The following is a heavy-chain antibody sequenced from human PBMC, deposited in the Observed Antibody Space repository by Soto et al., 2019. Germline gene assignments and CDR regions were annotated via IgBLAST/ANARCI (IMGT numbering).Heavy chain of an antibody. CDR1: GFTFSSYW. D-gene: IGHD5-12*01. CDR2: INSDGSST. J-gene: IGHJ4*02. CDR3: ARAYCGYNPFDY. Sequence: EVQVVESGGGLVQPGGSLRLSCAASGFTFSSYWMHWVRQAPGKGLVWVSRINSDGSSTTYADSVKGRFTISRDNAKNALYLQMSSLRAEDAAVYYCARAYCGYNPFDYWGQGTLVTVSS. V-gene: IGHV3-74*01.